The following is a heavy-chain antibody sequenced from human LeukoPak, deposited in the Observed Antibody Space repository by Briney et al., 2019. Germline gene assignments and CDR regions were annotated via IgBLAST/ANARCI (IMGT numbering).Heavy chain of an antibody. CDR3: ARGGIEYCSSTSCYAGATEYYYYYYYMDV. J-gene: IGHJ6*03. V-gene: IGHV1-8*02. CDR1: GYTFTSYG. CDR2: MNPNSGNT. Sequence: ASVKVSCKASGYTFTSYGINWVRQATGQGLGWMGWMNPNSGNTGYAQKFQGRVTMTRNTSISTAYMELSSLRSEDTAVYYCARGGIEYCSSTSCYAGATEYYYYYYYMDVWGKGTTVTISS. D-gene: IGHD2-2*01.